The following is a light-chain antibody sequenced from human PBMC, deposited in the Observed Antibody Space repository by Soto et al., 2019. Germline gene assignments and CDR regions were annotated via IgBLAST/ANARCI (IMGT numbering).Light chain of an antibody. CDR3: CSYAGSSTP. Sequence: QSVLTQPASVSGSPGQSITISCTGTSSDVGSYNLVSWYQQHPGKAPKLMIYEGSKRPSGVSNRFSGSKSGNTASLTISWLQAEDEADYYCCSYAGSSTPFGGGTKLTVL. CDR1: SSDVGSYNL. V-gene: IGLV2-23*01. J-gene: IGLJ3*02. CDR2: EGS.